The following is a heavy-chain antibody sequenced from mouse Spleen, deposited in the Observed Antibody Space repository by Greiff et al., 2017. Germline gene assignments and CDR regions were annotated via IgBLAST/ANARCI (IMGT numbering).Heavy chain of an antibody. V-gene: IGHV5-6-4*01. CDR1: GFTFSSYT. CDR3: TRWAYYGTRDAMDY. J-gene: IGHJ4*01. CDR2: ISSGGSYT. Sequence: DVMLVESGGGLVKPGGSLKLSCAASGFTFSSYTMSWVRQTPEKRLEWVATISSGGSYTYYPDSVKGRFTISRDNAKNTLYLQMSSLKSEDTAMYYCTRWAYYGTRDAMDYWGQGTSVTVSS. D-gene: IGHD2-10*01.